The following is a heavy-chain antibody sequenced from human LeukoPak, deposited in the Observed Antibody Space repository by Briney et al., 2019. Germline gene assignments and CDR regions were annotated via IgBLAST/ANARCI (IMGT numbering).Heavy chain of an antibody. Sequence: SETLSLTCTVSGGSISSSYLTWIRQPAGQGLEWIGRISNTGRTNYNPSLRSRVTMSVDTSKSQFSLKLTSVSAADTAVYFCARDFGYYSFDYWGQGTLVTVSS. J-gene: IGHJ4*02. V-gene: IGHV4-4*07. CDR3: ARDFGYYSFDY. CDR1: GGSISSSY. CDR2: ISNTGRT. D-gene: IGHD3-22*01.